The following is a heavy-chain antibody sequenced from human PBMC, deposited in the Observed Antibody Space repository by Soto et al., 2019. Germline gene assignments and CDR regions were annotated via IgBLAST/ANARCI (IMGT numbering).Heavy chain of an antibody. V-gene: IGHV3-33*01. CDR3: AREHETGTIDY. D-gene: IGHD1-1*01. J-gene: IGHJ4*02. CDR1: GFTFSSYG. Sequence: GGSLRLSCAASGFTFSSYGMHWVRQAPGKGLEWVAVIWYDGSNKYYADSVKGRFTISRDNSKNTLYLQMNSLRAEDTAVYYCAREHETGTIDYWGQGTLVTVSS. CDR2: IWYDGSNK.